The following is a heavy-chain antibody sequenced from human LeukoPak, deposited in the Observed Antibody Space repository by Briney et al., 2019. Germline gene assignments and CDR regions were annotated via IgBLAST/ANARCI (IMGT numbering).Heavy chain of an antibody. CDR1: GFTFSSYA. D-gene: IGHD3-16*01. V-gene: IGHV3-23*01. Sequence: GGSLRLSCAASGFTFSSYAMSWVRQAPGKGLEWVSAISKSGDHTYYAASAKGRFTIYRDNSKNTQYLQMNSLRAEDTAVYYCATSWGPDTSAFRWGRDGMDVWGQGTTVIVS. CDR2: ISKSGDHT. CDR3: ATSWGPDTSAFRWGRDGMDV. J-gene: IGHJ6*02.